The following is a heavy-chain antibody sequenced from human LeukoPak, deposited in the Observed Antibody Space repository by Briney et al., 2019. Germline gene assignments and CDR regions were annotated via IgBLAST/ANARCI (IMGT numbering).Heavy chain of an antibody. D-gene: IGHD3-10*01. Sequence: ASETLSLTCTVSGGSISSYYWSWIRQPPGKGLEWIGYIYYSGSTNYNPSLKSRVTISVDTSKNQFSLKLSSVTAADTAVYYCAREVTMDQGDAFDIWGQGTMVTVSS. V-gene: IGHV4-59*01. CDR2: IYYSGST. J-gene: IGHJ3*02. CDR3: AREVTMDQGDAFDI. CDR1: GGSISSYY.